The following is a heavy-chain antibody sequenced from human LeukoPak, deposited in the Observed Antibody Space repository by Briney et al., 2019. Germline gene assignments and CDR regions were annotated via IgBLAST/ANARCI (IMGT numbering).Heavy chain of an antibody. J-gene: IGHJ4*02. CDR3: ARGGVWAGLPQG. D-gene: IGHD1-26*01. V-gene: IGHV4-59*01. CDR2: IYYSGST. Sequence: SETLSLTCTVSGGSISSYYWSWIRQPPGKGLEWIGYIYYSGSTNYNPSLKSRVTISVDTSKNQFSLKLSSVTAAATAVSYCARGGVWAGLPQGRGQGTLVTVSA. CDR1: GGSISSYY.